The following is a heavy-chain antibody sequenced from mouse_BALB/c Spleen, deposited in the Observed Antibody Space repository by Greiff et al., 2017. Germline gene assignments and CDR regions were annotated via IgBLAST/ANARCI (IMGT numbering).Heavy chain of an antibody. CDR1: GYTFTDYN. CDR2: IYPYNGGT. V-gene: IGHV1S29*02. Sequence: VQLKESGPELVKPGASVKISCKASGYTFTDYNMHWVKQSHGKSLEWIGYIYPYNGGTGYNQKFKSKATLTVDNSSSTAYMELRSLTSEDSAVYYCARDRAHAMDYWGQGTSVTVSS. CDR3: ARDRAHAMDY. D-gene: IGHD3-3*01. J-gene: IGHJ4*01.